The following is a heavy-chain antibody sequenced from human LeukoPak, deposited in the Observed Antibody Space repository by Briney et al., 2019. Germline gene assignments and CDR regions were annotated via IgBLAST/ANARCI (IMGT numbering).Heavy chain of an antibody. J-gene: IGHJ4*02. CDR2: ISGSGGST. D-gene: IGHD5-24*01. CDR3: ARARVGRWLQFSVPYDY. CDR1: GFTFSSYE. Sequence: GGSLRLSCAASGFTFSSYEMNWVRQAPGKGLEWVSAISGSGGSTYYADSVKGRFTISRDNSKNTLYLQMNSLRAEDTAVYYCARARVGRWLQFSVPYDYWGQGTLVTVSS. V-gene: IGHV3-23*01.